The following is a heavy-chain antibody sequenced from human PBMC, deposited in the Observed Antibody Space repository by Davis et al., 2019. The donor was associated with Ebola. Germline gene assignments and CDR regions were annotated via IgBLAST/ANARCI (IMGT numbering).Heavy chain of an antibody. D-gene: IGHD4-23*01. CDR2: IYDTGGKI. CDR3: ARWKIGHEYIDY. J-gene: IGHJ4*02. CDR1: GFTFAFSGYT. V-gene: IGHV3-23*01. Sequence: PGGSLRLSCAASGFTFAFSGYTMFWVRQAPGRGLEWISGIYDTGGKIYYADSVKGRFTVSRDESDNTLNLQMNSLKVEDTAVYYCARWKIGHEYIDYWGQGTQVTVSS.